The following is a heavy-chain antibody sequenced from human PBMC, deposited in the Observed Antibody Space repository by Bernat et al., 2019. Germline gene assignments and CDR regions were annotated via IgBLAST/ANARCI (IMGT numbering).Heavy chain of an antibody. Sequence: EVQLVESGGGLIQPGGSLRLSCAASGFTVSTNYMTWVRQAPGKGLEWVSVIYSGSTFYADSVVGRFTISRDKDMLYRQMNSLRAEDTAVYYCASRPPLASSTHRNSWPLDYWGQGTLVTVSS. CDR1: GFTVSTNY. CDR3: ASRPPLASSTHRNSWPLDY. V-gene: IGHV3-53*01. CDR2: IYSGST. J-gene: IGHJ4*02. D-gene: IGHD6-13*01.